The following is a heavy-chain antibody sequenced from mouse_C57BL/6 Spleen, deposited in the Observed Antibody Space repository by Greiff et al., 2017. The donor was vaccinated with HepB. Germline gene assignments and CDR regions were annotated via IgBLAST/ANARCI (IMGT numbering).Heavy chain of an antibody. Sequence: QVQLQQSGAELVRPGSSVKLSCKASGYTFTSYWMHWVKQRPIQGLEWIGMIHPNSGSTNYNEKFKSKATLTVDKSSSTAYMQLSSLTSEDSAVYYCARDSSGPFAYWGQGTLVTVSA. D-gene: IGHD3-2*02. J-gene: IGHJ3*01. CDR2: IHPNSGST. V-gene: IGHV1-64*01. CDR3: ARDSSGPFAY. CDR1: GYTFTSYW.